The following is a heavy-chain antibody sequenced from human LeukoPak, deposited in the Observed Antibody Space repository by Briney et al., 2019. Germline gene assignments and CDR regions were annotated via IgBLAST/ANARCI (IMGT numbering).Heavy chain of an antibody. CDR2: IWYDGSNK. J-gene: IGHJ4*02. CDR3: AREMVYLDY. D-gene: IGHD2-8*01. Sequence: GGSLRLSCTASGFTISTYWMSWVRQAPGKGLEWVAVIWYDGSNKYYADSVKGRFTISRDNSKNTLYLQMNSLRTEDTAVYYCAREMVYLDYWGQGTLVTVSS. CDR1: GFTISTYW. V-gene: IGHV3-33*08.